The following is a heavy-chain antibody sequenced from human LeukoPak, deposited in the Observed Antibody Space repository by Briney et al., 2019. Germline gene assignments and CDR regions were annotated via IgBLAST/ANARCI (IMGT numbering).Heavy chain of an antibody. D-gene: IGHD3-16*02. CDR3: ATTPISYVWGSYRFDY. CDR2: FDPEDGET. J-gene: IGHJ4*02. V-gene: IGHV1-24*01. Sequence: GASVKVSCKVSGYTLTELSMHWVRQAPGKGLEWMGGFDPEDGETIYAQKFQGRVTMTEDTSTDTAHMELSSLRSEDTAVYYCATTPISYVWGSYRFDYWGQGTLVTVSS. CDR1: GYTLTELS.